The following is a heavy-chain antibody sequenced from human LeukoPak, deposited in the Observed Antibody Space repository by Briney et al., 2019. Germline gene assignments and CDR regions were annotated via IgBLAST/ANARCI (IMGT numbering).Heavy chain of an antibody. Sequence: PSETLSLTCAVYGGSFSGYYWSWIRQPPGKGLEWIGEINHSGSTNYNPSLKSRVTLSVDTSKNQFSLKLSSVTAADTAVYYCARRSFTGYSSSWYNYWGQGTLVTVSS. V-gene: IGHV4-34*01. J-gene: IGHJ4*02. CDR3: ARRSFTGYSSSWYNY. D-gene: IGHD6-13*01. CDR2: INHSGST. CDR1: GGSFSGYY.